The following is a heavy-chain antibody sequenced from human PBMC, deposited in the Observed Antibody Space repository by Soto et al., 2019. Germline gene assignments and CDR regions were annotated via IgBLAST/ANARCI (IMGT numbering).Heavy chain of an antibody. J-gene: IGHJ3*02. CDR2: ITPIAETT. D-gene: IGHD3-3*01. V-gene: IGHV1-69*01. CDR3: ARGVAPGQTADPYAFDI. CDR1: GGPFTRYA. Sequence: QAQLVQSGAEVRKPGSSVRVSCRASGGPFTRYAVSWVRQAPGQGLEWIGGITPIAETTNYAQKLRGRLSITADESTDTVHMELRRLTSDDTAVYFCARGVAPGQTADPYAFDIWGQGSRVTVSS.